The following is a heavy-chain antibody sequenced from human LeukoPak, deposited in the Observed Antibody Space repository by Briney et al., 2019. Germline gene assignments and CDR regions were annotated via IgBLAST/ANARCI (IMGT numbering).Heavy chain of an antibody. D-gene: IGHD3-10*01. CDR3: ARAMVRGIVGWAPFELSNWFDP. CDR1: GGSISSYY. V-gene: IGHV4-59*12. J-gene: IGHJ5*02. CDR2: IYYSGST. Sequence: SETLSLTCTVSGGSISSYYWSWIRQPPGKGLEWIGYIYYSGSTNYNPSLKSRVTMSVDTSKNQFSLKLNSVTAADTAVYYCARAMVRGIVGWAPFELSNWFDPWGQGTLVTVSS.